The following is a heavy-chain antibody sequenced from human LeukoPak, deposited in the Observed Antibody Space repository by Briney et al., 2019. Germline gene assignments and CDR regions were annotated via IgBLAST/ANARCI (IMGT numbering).Heavy chain of an antibody. D-gene: IGHD3-16*01. J-gene: IGHJ3*01. CDR2: IDPSDTYT. V-gene: IGHV5-10-1*01. CDR1: QYRFPNYW. Sequence: GESLKISCKGLQYRFPNYWITWVRQVPGEGLEWMGMIDPSDTYTKYSPSFQGHVTLSVDKSTDTAYLQWSGLKASDTAIYYCARHKVLGGITIDVFDLWGQGTLVTVSS. CDR3: ARHKVLGGITIDVFDL.